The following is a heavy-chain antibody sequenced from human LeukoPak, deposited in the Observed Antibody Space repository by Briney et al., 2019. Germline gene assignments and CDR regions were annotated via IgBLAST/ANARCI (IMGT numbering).Heavy chain of an antibody. Sequence: PGGSLRLSCAASGFTFSSYSMNRVRQAPGKGLEWVSYISSSSSTIYYADSVKGRFTISRDNAKNSLYLQMNSLRAEDTAVYYCARVLRYFDWLEGYYMDVWGKGTTVTVSS. V-gene: IGHV3-48*01. D-gene: IGHD3-9*01. CDR3: ARVLRYFDWLEGYYMDV. CDR1: GFTFSSYS. J-gene: IGHJ6*03. CDR2: ISSSSSTI.